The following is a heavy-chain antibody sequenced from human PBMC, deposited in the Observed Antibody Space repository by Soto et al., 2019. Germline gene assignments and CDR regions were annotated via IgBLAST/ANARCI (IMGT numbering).Heavy chain of an antibody. J-gene: IGHJ6*02. V-gene: IGHV3-30-3*01. D-gene: IGHD4-4*01. CDR1: GFTFSSYA. CDR3: ARDPGNDYSNYGIRAFYYYGMDV. Sequence: PGGSLRLSCAASGFTFSSYAMHWVRQAPGKGLEWVAVISYDGSNKYYADSVKGRFTISRDNSKNTLYLQMNSLRAEDTAVYYCARDPGNDYSNYGIRAFYYYGMDVWGQGTTVTVSS. CDR2: ISYDGSNK.